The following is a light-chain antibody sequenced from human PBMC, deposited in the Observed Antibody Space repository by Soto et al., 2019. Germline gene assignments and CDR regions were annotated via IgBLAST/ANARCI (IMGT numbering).Light chain of an antibody. J-gene: IGKJ5*01. CDR1: QSVSSD. CDR2: AAS. V-gene: IGKV1-39*01. CDR3: QHIYSIPIT. Sequence: DIQMTQSPSSLSASVGDRVIITCRAIQSVSSDLNWYQQKAGKPPKLLIFAASSLQSGVPSRFSGSGSGTHFTLTISNLQPEDFATYYCQHIYSIPITFGQGTRLEIK.